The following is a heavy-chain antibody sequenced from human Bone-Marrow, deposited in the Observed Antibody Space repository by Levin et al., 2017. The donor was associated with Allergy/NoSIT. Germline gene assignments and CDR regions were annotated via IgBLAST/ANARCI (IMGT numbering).Heavy chain of an antibody. CDR2: IIPIFGTA. D-gene: IGHD3-3*01. V-gene: IGHV1-69*06. J-gene: IGHJ6*03. CDR3: ARQFYDFWGGYYVGYYMDV. Sequence: ASVKVSCKASGGTFSSYAISWVRQAPGQGLEWMGGIIPIFGTANYAQKFQGRVTITADKSTSTAYMELSSLRSEDTAVYYCARQFYDFWGGYYVGYYMDVWGKGTTVTVSS. CDR1: GGTFSSYA.